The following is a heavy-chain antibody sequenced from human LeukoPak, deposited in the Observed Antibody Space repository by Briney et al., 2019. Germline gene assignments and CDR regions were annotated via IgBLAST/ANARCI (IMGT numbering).Heavy chain of an antibody. CDR3: ARGLVMAAAGTRDAFEM. J-gene: IGHJ3*02. V-gene: IGHV3-48*01. CDR1: GFTFSSFS. CDR2: ISSSSGST. Sequence: GGSLRLSCAASGFTFSSFSMNWVRQAPGKGLEWVSCISSSSGSTYYADSVKGRFTVSRDNAKNSLYLQMNSLRAEDTAVYYCARGLVMAAAGTRDAFEMWGQGTMVTVSS. D-gene: IGHD6-13*01.